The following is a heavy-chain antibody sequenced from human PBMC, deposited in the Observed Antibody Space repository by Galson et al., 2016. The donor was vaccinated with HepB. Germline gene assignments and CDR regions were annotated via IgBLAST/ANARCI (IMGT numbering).Heavy chain of an antibody. CDR2: ILYDGTTK. J-gene: IGHJ4*02. V-gene: IGHV3-30*18. Sequence: SLRLSGAASGFTLSSYGMHWVSQAPGKGLEWVAVILYDGTTKYYADSVKGRFTISRDNSKNTLYLQMNSLGAEDTAVYYCAKPLGDVLTGPFDYWGQGTLVTVSS. CDR3: AKPLGDVLTGPFDY. CDR1: GFTLSSYG. D-gene: IGHD3-9*01.